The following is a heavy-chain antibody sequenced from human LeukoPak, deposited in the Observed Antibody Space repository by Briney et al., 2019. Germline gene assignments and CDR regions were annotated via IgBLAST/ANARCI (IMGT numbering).Heavy chain of an antibody. Sequence: ASVKVSCTVSAYSKNEFYRHWVRQAPGKGLGWMGGFDPQEGKSIYAQKFQGRVSMTDDTFADTVFMELRSLTSEDTAVYYCVLYHLREFGVITGFDSWGQGTLVTVSS. CDR2: FDPQEGKS. V-gene: IGHV1-24*01. CDR3: VLYHLREFGVITGFDS. CDR1: AYSKNEFY. J-gene: IGHJ5*01. D-gene: IGHD3-16*01.